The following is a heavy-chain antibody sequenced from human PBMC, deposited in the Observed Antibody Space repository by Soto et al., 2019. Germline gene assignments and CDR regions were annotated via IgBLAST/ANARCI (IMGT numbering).Heavy chain of an antibody. V-gene: IGHV4-38-2*02. CDR1: GYSISSGYY. J-gene: IGHJ5*02. Sequence: SETLSLTCAVSGYSISSGYYWGWIRQPPGKGLEWIGSIYHSGSTYYNPSLKSRVTISVDTSKNQFSLKLSSVTAADTAVYYCAREGFITIIVVVHQGWFDPWGQGTLVTVSS. CDR3: AREGFITIIVVVHQGWFDP. D-gene: IGHD3-22*01. CDR2: IYHSGST.